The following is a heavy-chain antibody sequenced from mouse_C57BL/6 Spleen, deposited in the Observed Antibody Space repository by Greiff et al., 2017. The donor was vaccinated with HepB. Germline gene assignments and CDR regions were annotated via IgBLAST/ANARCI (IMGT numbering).Heavy chain of an antibody. V-gene: IGHV1-7*01. D-gene: IGHD2-3*01. Sequence: VQRVESGAELAKPGASVKLSCKASGYTFTSYWMHWVKQRPGQGLEWIGYINPSSGYTKYNQKFKDKATLTADKSSSTAYMQLSSLTYEYSAVYYCARSLYDGYYVRFAYWGQGTLVTVSA. CDR2: INPSSGYT. CDR3: ARSLYDGYYVRFAY. CDR1: GYTFTSYW. J-gene: IGHJ3*01.